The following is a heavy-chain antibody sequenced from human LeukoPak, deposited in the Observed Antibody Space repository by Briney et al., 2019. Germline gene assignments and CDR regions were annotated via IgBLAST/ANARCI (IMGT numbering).Heavy chain of an antibody. D-gene: IGHD3-3*01. CDR3: AKEEGYDFWSAYRLDY. J-gene: IGHJ4*02. Sequence: GGSLRLSCAASGFTFSSYAMNWVRQAPGKGLEWVSAISGSGDSTYYADSVKGRFTISRDNSKNTLYLQMNSLRAEDTAVYYCAKEEGYDFWSAYRLDYWGQGTLVTVSS. V-gene: IGHV3-23*01. CDR2: ISGSGDST. CDR1: GFTFSSYA.